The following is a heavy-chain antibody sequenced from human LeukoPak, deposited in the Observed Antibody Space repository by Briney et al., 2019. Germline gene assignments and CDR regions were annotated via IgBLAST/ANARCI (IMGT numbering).Heavy chain of an antibody. CDR2: INPNSGGT. Sequence: GASVKVSCKASGYTFTGYYMHWVRQAPGQGLEWMGWINPNSGGTNYAQKFQGRVTMTRDTSISTAYMELSRLRSDDTAVYYCARDTYYYDSSGYHRFDYWGQGTLVTVSS. CDR3: ARDTYYYDSSGYHRFDY. J-gene: IGHJ4*02. D-gene: IGHD3-22*01. V-gene: IGHV1-2*02. CDR1: GYTFTGYY.